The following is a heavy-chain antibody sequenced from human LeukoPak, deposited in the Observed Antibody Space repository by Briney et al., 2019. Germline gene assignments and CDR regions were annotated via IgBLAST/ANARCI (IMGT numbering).Heavy chain of an antibody. CDR3: ARLRIAAAGVGGDY. Sequence: ASVKVSCKASGYTFTGYYMHWVRQAPGQGLEWMGWINPNSGGTNYAQKFQGRVTMTRDTSISTAYMELSRPRSDDTAVYYCARLRIAAAGVGGDYWGQGTLGTVSS. CDR2: INPNSGGT. J-gene: IGHJ4*02. CDR1: GYTFTGYY. V-gene: IGHV1-2*02. D-gene: IGHD6-13*01.